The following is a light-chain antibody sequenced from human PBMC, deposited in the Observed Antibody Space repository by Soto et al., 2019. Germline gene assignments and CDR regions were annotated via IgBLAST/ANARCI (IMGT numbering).Light chain of an antibody. CDR2: WAS. CDR1: QSVLYSSNNKNY. Sequence: DIVMTQSPDSLAVSLGERATINCKSSQSVLYSSNNKNYLAWYQQKPGQPPKALIYWASTRESGVPDRFSGSGSGTDFTLTISILQAEDAAVYYCQQYYTTPWTFCQGTKVEIK. CDR3: QQYYTTPWT. V-gene: IGKV4-1*01. J-gene: IGKJ1*01.